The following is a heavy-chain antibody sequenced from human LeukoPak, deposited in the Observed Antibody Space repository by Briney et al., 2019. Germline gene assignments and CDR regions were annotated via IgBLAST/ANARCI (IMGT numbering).Heavy chain of an antibody. Sequence: SETLSLTCTVSGGSISSSSYYWGWIRQPPGKGLEWIGSIYYSGSTYYNPSLKSRVTISVDTSKNQFSLRLSSVTAADTAVYYCAREDTAPAGGSRVLDFDYWGQGTLVTVSS. CDR1: GGSISSSSYY. J-gene: IGHJ4*02. V-gene: IGHV4-39*02. CDR3: AREDTAPAGGSRVLDFDY. CDR2: IYYSGST. D-gene: IGHD5-18*01.